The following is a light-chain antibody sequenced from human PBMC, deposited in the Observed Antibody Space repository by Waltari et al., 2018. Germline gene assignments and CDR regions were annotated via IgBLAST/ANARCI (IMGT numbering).Light chain of an antibody. CDR2: EVS. J-gene: IGLJ2*01. V-gene: IGLV2-23*02. CDR1: SSDVGNNNH. CDR3: LSYAATVSFG. Sequence: QPALTQPASVSGSPGQSITISCTGTSSDVGNNNHVCWYQKQPDKAPKPIMYEVSKRPSGVSDRFSGSKSGNTASLTISGLQAEDEADYYCLSYAATVSFGFGGGTKLTVL.